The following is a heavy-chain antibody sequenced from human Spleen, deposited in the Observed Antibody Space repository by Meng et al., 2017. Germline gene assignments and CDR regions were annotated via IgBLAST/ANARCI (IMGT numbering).Heavy chain of an antibody. CDR2: IDPKNGDT. D-gene: IGHD6-13*01. J-gene: IGHJ4*02. Sequence: VQLVQSGAEGKKPGASVKVSCKPSGYNFPDYYIHWGRQAPGQGLEWMGRIDPKNGDTHYAQKFQGRVTMTGDTSISTAYMDLSGLRSDDTAVYYCARDEDISAAGKLFGDYWGQGTLVTVSS. V-gene: IGHV1-2*06. CDR3: ARDEDISAAGKLFGDY. CDR1: GYNFPDYY.